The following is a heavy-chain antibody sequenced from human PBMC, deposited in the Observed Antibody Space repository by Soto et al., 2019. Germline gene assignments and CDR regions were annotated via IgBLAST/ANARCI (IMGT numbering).Heavy chain of an antibody. CDR2: ISASGVST. CDR3: AKWAGERSSSWCNYYSSYGVDG. D-gene: IGHD6-13*01. CDR1: GFTFNNYS. J-gene: IGHJ6*02. V-gene: IGHV3-23*01. Sequence: GGSLRLSGAASGFTFNNYSISWVRQAPGKGLEWLSSISASGVSTFYADSVKGRITISRDSAKNTLYLQLNSLRAEDTAVYYFAKWAGERSSSWCNYYSSYGVDGLGQGNRVTVSS.